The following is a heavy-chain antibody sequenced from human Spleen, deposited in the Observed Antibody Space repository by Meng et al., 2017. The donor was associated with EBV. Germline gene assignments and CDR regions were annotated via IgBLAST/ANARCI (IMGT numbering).Heavy chain of an antibody. J-gene: IGHJ5*02. CDR3: ARDLSGRFDP. CDR1: GFTFNSYG. V-gene: IGHV3-30*03. Sequence: QGQLVESGGGVVQPGRSLRLSCAASGFTFNSYGMHWVRQAPGKGLEWVAILPSDGGNTYYADSVKGRFTISRDNSKNTLYLQMNSLTGEDTAVYYCARDLSGRFDPWGQGTLVTVSS. D-gene: IGHD1-14*01. CDR2: LPSDGGNT.